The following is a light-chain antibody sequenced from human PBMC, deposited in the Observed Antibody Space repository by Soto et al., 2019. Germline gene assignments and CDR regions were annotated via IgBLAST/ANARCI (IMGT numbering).Light chain of an antibody. J-gene: IGKJ5*01. CDR3: QQYNNWPPIT. Sequence: EIVMTQSPDTLSVSPGERATLSCRASQSVSINLAWYQQKPGQAPRLLIYDTSTRATGIPARFSGSGSGTEFNLTISSLQSEDFAVYYCQQYNNWPPITFGQGTRLEIK. CDR2: DTS. V-gene: IGKV3-15*01. CDR1: QSVSIN.